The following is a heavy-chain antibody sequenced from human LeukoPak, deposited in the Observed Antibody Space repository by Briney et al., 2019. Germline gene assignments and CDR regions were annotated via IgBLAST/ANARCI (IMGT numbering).Heavy chain of an antibody. Sequence: GASVKVSCKASGYTFTSYGISWVRQAPGQGLEWMGWISAYNGNTNYAQKLQGRVTMTTDTSTSTAYMELRSLRSDDTAVYYCARDGDYYDSSGYYYVDDYWGQGTLVTVSS. D-gene: IGHD3-22*01. CDR1: GYTFTSYG. V-gene: IGHV1-18*01. J-gene: IGHJ4*02. CDR3: ARDGDYYDSSGYYYVDDY. CDR2: ISAYNGNT.